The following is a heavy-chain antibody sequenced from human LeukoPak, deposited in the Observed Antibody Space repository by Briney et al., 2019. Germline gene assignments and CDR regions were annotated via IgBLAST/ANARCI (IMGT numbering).Heavy chain of an antibody. CDR3: ARELYTRDGYNSYMDV. Sequence: GGSLRLSCAASGFTFSSYAMHWVRQAPGKGLEWVAVISYDGSNKYYADSVKGRFTISRDNSKNTLYLQMNSLRAEDTAVYYCARELYTRDGYNSYMDVWGGGTTVTVSS. CDR2: ISYDGSNK. CDR1: GFTFSSYA. J-gene: IGHJ6*03. V-gene: IGHV3-30*04. D-gene: IGHD5-24*01.